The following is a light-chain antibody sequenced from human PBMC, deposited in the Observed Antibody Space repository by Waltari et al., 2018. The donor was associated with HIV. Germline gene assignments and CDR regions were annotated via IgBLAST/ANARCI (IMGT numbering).Light chain of an antibody. J-gene: IGKJ3*01. CDR1: QSLLHSNGYNY. CDR2: LGS. V-gene: IGKV2-28*01. CDR3: MQALQTPFT. Sequence: DSVMTKSSLSLHVTPGEPASISCRYSQSLLHSNGYNYLDWYLQKPGQSPQLLIYLGSNRASGVPDRFSGSGSGTDFTLKISRVEAEDVGVYYCMQALQTPFTFGPGTKVDIK.